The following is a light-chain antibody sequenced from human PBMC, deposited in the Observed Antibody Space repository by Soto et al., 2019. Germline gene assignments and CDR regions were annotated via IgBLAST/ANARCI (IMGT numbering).Light chain of an antibody. V-gene: IGLV2-8*01. Sequence: QSALTQPPSASGSPGQSVTISCTGTSSDVGDYNYVSWYQQHPGKAPKLMIYEVSKRPSGVPDRFSGSKSGNTASLTVSGLQAEAEADYYCSSYAGSNNFVFGGGTKLTVL. CDR3: SSYAGSNNFV. CDR2: EVS. CDR1: SSDVGDYNY. J-gene: IGLJ2*01.